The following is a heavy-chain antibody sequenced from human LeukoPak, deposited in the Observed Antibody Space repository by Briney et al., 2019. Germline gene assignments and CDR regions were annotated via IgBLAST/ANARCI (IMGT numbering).Heavy chain of an antibody. D-gene: IGHD4-23*01. CDR3: ARIGTVGLIES. CDR1: GFTFSSHS. J-gene: IGHJ5*02. Sequence: GGSLRLSRAASGFTFSSHSMTWVRQAPGKGLEWVSTIRNNGGDTYYADSVKGRFTISRDNSKNTLHQQMNSLRAEDTAVYYCARIGTVGLIESSGQGTLVTVSS. CDR2: IRNNGGDT. V-gene: IGHV3-23*01.